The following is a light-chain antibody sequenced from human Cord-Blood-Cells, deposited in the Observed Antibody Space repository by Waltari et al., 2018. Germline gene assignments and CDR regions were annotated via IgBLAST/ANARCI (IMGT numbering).Light chain of an antibody. Sequence: DIQMTQSPSSLSASVGDRVTIPCRASQSISSYLNWYQQKPGKAPKLLIYAASSVQSGVPSRCSGSGSGTDFTLTISSLQPEDFATYYCQQSYSTPLTFGGGTKVEIK. J-gene: IGKJ4*01. V-gene: IGKV1-39*01. CDR1: QSISSY. CDR2: AAS. CDR3: QQSYSTPLT.